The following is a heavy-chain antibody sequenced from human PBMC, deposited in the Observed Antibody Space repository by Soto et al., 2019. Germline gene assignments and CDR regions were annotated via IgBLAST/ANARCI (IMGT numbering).Heavy chain of an antibody. Sequence: GGSLRLSCAASGFTFSSYAMSWVRQTPGKGLEWVSAISGSGDSTYYADSVKGRFTISRDNSKNTLYLQMNSLRAEDTAVYYCARDFFRLEFDPWGQGTLVTVSS. V-gene: IGHV3-23*01. D-gene: IGHD3-3*01. CDR2: ISGSGDST. J-gene: IGHJ5*02. CDR1: GFTFSSYA. CDR3: ARDFFRLEFDP.